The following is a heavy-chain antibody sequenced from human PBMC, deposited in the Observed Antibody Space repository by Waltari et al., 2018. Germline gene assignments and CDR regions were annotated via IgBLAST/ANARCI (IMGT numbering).Heavy chain of an antibody. Sequence: QVQLQQSGPGLVKPSQTPPLTCPIAGARVSSHLPAWNWIRQSPSRGLEWLGRTYYRSKWYNDYALSVKSRITINPDTSTNQFSLQLNSVTPEDTAVYYCARDLGWSREFFDYWGQGTLVTVSS. D-gene: IGHD1-26*01. CDR2: TYYRSKWYN. J-gene: IGHJ4*02. V-gene: IGHV6-1*01. CDR1: GARVSSHLPA. CDR3: ARDLGWSREFFDY.